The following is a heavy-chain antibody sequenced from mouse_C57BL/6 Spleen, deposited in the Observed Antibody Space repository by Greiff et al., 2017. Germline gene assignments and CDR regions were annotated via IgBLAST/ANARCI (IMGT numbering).Heavy chain of an antibody. CDR3: AREYYGYYEFAY. CDR1: GYTFTSYW. CDR2: IDPSDSYT. Sequence: QVQLQQPGAELVMPGASVKLSCKASGYTFTSYWMHWVKQRPGQGLEWIGEIDPSDSYTNYNQKFKGKSTLTVDKSSSTAYMQLSSLTSEDSAVYYCAREYYGYYEFAYWGQGTLVTVSA. D-gene: IGHD2-1*01. J-gene: IGHJ3*01. V-gene: IGHV1-69*01.